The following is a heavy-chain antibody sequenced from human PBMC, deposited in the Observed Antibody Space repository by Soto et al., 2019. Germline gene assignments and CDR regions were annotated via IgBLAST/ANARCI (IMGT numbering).Heavy chain of an antibody. D-gene: IGHD3-10*01. J-gene: IGHJ4*02. Sequence: QVQLQESGPGLVKPSQTLSLTCTVSGGSISSVGYYWSWIRQHPGKGLEWIRYIYYRGSTYSNPSPKSRVTISVGTSKNQFSLTRSSVTAADTAVYYCARGAITMVRGVDYSGQGTLVTVSS. CDR2: IYYRGST. CDR1: GGSISSVGYY. V-gene: IGHV4-31*03. CDR3: ARGAITMVRGVDY.